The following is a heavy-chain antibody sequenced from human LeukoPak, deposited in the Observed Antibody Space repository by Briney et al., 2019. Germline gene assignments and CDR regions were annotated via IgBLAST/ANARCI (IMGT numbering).Heavy chain of an antibody. CDR3: ARSVYYDFWSGYYPTHSFDY. CDR1: GGTFSSYA. CDR2: IIPIFGTA. V-gene: IGHV1-69*05. Sequence: SVKFSCKASGGTFSSYAISWVRQAPGQGLEWMGGIIPIFGTANYAQKFQGRVTITTDESTSTAYMELSSLRSEDTAVYYCARSVYYDFWSGYYPTHSFDYWGQGTLVTVSS. J-gene: IGHJ4*02. D-gene: IGHD3-3*01.